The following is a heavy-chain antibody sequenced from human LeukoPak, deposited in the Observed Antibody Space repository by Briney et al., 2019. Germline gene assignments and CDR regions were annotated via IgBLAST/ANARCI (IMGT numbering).Heavy chain of an antibody. CDR1: GGTFSSYA. CDR2: MNPNSGNT. CDR3: ARFQLWFRGPNWFDP. Sequence: ASVKVSCKASGGTFSSYAISWVRQATGQGLEWMGWMNPNSGNTGYAQKFQGRVTMTRNTSISTAYMELSSLRSEDTAVYYCARFQLWFRGPNWFDPWGQGTLVTVSS. D-gene: IGHD5-18*01. V-gene: IGHV1-8*02. J-gene: IGHJ5*02.